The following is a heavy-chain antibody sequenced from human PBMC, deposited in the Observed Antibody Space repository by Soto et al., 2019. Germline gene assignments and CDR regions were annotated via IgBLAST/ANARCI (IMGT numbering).Heavy chain of an antibody. V-gene: IGHV3-21*01. CDR3: AREGGFTISQDV. Sequence: GGSLRLSCAASGFTFSSYSMNWVRQAPGKGLEWVSSISSSSSYIYYADSVKGRFTISRDNAKNSLYLQMNSLRAEDTAVYYCAREGGFTISQDVWGKGTTVTVSS. D-gene: IGHD3-3*01. CDR2: ISSSSSYI. CDR1: GFTFSSYS. J-gene: IGHJ6*04.